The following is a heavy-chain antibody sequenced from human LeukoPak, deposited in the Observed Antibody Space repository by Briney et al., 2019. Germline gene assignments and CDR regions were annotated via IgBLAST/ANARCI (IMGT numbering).Heavy chain of an antibody. CDR1: DGSIINNNHY. CDR3: ARGAGINGMDV. V-gene: IGHV4-39*07. J-gene: IGHJ6*02. CDR2: INHSGST. Sequence: SETLSLTCTVSDGSIINNNHYWGWTRQPPGKGLEWIGEINHSGSTNYNPSLKSRVTISVDTSKNQFSLKLSSMTAADTAVYYCARGAGINGMDVWGQGTTVTVSS. D-gene: IGHD6-13*01.